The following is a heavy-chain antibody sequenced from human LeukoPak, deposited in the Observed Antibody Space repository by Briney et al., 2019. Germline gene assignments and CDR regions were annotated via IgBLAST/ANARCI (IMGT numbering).Heavy chain of an antibody. CDR2: ISSSSSYI. CDR3: ARDRGVEMAAMGLDS. V-gene: IGHV3-21*01. D-gene: IGHD5-24*01. J-gene: IGHJ4*02. Sequence: GGSLRLSCAASGFTFSSFSMNWVRQAPGKGLEWVSSISSSSSYIYYADSVKGRFTISRDNAKNSLYLHMNRLRAEDTAVYYCARDRGVEMAAMGLDSWGQGTLVTVSS. CDR1: GFTFSSFS.